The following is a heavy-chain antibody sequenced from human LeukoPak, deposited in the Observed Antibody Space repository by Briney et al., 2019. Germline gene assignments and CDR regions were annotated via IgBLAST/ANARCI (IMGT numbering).Heavy chain of an antibody. CDR2: IIPMLGIA. Sequence: RASLKDSCKASRGTFSSYAIRWVRQAPGQGREWMGRIIPMLGIANYAQKFQGRVTITADKSTSTAYMELSSLRSEDTAVYYCASPWDISSCHYYGMAVWCQGTRVIV. V-gene: IGHV1-69*04. CDR1: RGTFSSYA. D-gene: IGHD2-15*01. CDR3: ASPWDISSCHYYGMAV. J-gene: IGHJ6*02.